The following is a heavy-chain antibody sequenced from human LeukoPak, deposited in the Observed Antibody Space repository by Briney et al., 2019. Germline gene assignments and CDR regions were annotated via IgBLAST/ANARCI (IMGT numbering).Heavy chain of an antibody. Sequence: ASVKVSCKASGYHFSEYYLHWVRQAPGQGLKWLGWINPNSGDTNTAQNFQGRVTLTRDSSINTAYMDLTRLTSDDTAMYYCARAGKYRVYWGQGSLITVSS. CDR2: INPNSGDT. D-gene: IGHD6-6*01. J-gene: IGHJ4*02. V-gene: IGHV1-2*02. CDR3: ARAGKYRVY. CDR1: GYHFSEYY.